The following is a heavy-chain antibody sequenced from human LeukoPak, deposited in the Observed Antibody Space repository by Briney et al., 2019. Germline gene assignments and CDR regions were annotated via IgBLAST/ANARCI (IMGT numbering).Heavy chain of an antibody. D-gene: IGHD6-19*01. CDR3: AKDEIGAVAGLIDY. CDR1: GFTFRSYG. CDR2: ISYDGSNK. J-gene: IGHJ4*02. Sequence: PGGSLRLSCAASGFTFRSYGMYWVRQAPGKGLEWVALISYDGSNKYYADSVKGRFTISRDNSKNTLYLQMNSLRAEDTAVYYCAKDEIGAVAGLIDYWGQGTLVTVSS. V-gene: IGHV3-30*18.